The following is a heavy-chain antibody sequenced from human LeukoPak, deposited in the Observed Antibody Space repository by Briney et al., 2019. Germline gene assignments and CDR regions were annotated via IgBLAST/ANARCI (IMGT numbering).Heavy chain of an antibody. J-gene: IGHJ6*03. CDR1: GYSISSGYY. V-gene: IGHV4-38-2*02. D-gene: IGHD6-19*01. CDR3: ARTEVEGIAVAGTTLYYYYYYMDV. Sequence: PSETLSLTCTVSGYSISSGYYWGWIRQPPGKGLEWIGSIYHSGSTYYNPSLKSRVTISVDTSKNQFSLKLSSVTAADTAVYYCARTEVEGIAVAGTTLYYYYYYMDVWGKGTTVTVSS. CDR2: IYHSGST.